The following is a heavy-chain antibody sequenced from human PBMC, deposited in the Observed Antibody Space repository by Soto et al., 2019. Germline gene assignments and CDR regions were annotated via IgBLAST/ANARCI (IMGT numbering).Heavy chain of an antibody. CDR3: TRDASRDSSARGWFDP. CDR1: GFTFRSFT. J-gene: IGHJ5*02. D-gene: IGHD6-13*01. Sequence: PGGSLRLSCAASGFTFRSFTMNWVRQAPGKGLEWVSTISSNSAYIYYTGALRGRFTISRDNAKNSLHLQMNSLRAEDTAVYYCTRDASRDSSARGWFDPWGPGTLVTVS. CDR2: ISSNSAYI. V-gene: IGHV3-21*01.